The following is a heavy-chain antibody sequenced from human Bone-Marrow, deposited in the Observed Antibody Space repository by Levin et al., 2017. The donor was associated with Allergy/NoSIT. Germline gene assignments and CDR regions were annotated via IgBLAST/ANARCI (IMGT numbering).Heavy chain of an antibody. CDR2: TYYSGST. V-gene: IGHV4-59*01. CDR1: GDSISPYY. CDR3: ARSGMVVATEDGMDV. D-gene: IGHD5-12*01. J-gene: IGHJ6*02. Sequence: SSETLSLTCTVSGDSISPYYWSWIRQTPGKGLVWIGYTYYSGSTNYNPSLKSRVTISVDTSKNQFSLKLRSVTAADTAVYYCARSGMVVATEDGMDVWGQGTTVTVSS.